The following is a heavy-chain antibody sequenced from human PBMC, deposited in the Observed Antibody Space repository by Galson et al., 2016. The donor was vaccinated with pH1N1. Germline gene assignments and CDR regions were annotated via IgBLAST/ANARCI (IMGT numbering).Heavy chain of an antibody. CDR1: GYTFTTYG. D-gene: IGHD2-15*01. Sequence: SVKVSCKASGYTFTTYGIDWVRQAPGQGLEWMGWISTYTGNAKYAQKFQGGLTLTTDPFTNIAYMDLGSLTADDTATYFCASRRILECSGGSCYLDPWGQGTLVTVSS. CDR3: ASRRILECSGGSCYLDP. CDR2: ISTYTGNA. V-gene: IGHV1-18*01. J-gene: IGHJ5*02.